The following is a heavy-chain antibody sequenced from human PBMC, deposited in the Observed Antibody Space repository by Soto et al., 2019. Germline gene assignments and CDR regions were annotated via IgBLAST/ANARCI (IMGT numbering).Heavy chain of an antibody. CDR3: ARLEGLATISYYFDF. D-gene: IGHD1-1*01. V-gene: IGHV4-59*04. CDR1: GGSFSGYY. J-gene: IGHJ4*02. Sequence: SETLSLTCAVYGGSFSGYYWSWIRQPPGKGLEWIGNIYFRGNTYYNPSLKTRVTISVDKSKSQFSLKLNSVTAADSAVYFCARLEGLATISYYFDFWGQGALVTVSS. CDR2: IYFRGNT.